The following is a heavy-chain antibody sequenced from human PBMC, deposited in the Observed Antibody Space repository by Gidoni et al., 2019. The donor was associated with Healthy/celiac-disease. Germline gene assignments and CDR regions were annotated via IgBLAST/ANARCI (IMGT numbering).Heavy chain of an antibody. J-gene: IGHJ5*02. CDR3: ARDWRWLQLGYNWFDP. CDR2: IKQDGSEK. V-gene: IGHV3-7*01. Sequence: EVPLVESGGGLVQPGGSLRLSCAASGFTFSSYWMSWVRQAPGKGLEWVANIKQDGSEKYYVDSVKGRFTISRDNAKNSLYLQMNSLRAEDTAVYYCARDWRWLQLGYNWFDPWGQGTLVTVSS. D-gene: IGHD5-12*01. CDR1: GFTFSSYW.